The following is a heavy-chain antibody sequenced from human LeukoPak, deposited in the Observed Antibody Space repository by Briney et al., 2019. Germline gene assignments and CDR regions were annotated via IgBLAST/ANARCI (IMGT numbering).Heavy chain of an antibody. V-gene: IGHV4-4*07. Sequence: SETPSLTCSVSGGSISGNSWTSIRQPAGKGLEWSWRVYTSGNTNYNPSLKSRVTISVDTSKNQLSLSLTSVTAADTAVYYCARGSDYHGYWGQGSLVTVSS. J-gene: IGHJ4*02. CDR3: ARGSDYHGY. CDR2: VYTSGNT. CDR1: GGSISGNS. D-gene: IGHD4-17*01.